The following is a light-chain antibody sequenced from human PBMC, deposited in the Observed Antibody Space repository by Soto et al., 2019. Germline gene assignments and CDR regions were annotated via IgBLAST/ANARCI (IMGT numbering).Light chain of an antibody. CDR3: QNYNSGPRT. CDR1: QGISNY. J-gene: IGKJ1*01. Sequence: DIQMTQSPASLSASVGDRVTITCRASQGISNYLAWYQQKPGKVPKLLIYDASTLQAGVPSRFSGSGSGTDFTLTISSLQPDDVSTYYCQNYNSGPRTFGPGTKVEIK. CDR2: DAS. V-gene: IGKV1-27*01.